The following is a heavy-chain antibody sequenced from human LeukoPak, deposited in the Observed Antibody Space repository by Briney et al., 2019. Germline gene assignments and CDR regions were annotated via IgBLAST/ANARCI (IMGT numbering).Heavy chain of an antibody. J-gene: IGHJ5*02. CDR3: ARDLAVAVAGYNWFDP. V-gene: IGHV4-59*12. Sequence: SETLSLTCTVSGGSISSYYWSWIRQPPGKGLEWIGYIYYSGSTNYNPSLKSRVTISVDKSKNQFSLKLSSVTAADTAVYYCARDLAVAVAGYNWFDPWGQGTLVTVSS. D-gene: IGHD6-19*01. CDR1: GGSISSYY. CDR2: IYYSGST.